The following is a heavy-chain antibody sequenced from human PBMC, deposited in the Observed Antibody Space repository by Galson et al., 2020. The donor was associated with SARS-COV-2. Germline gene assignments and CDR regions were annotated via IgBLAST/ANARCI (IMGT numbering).Heavy chain of an antibody. Sequence: SETLSLTCAVYGESFSGYYWSWIRQIPGKGLEWIGEIDQSGSVNYSPSLKSRVTISADTSKNQFSLKLRSMTAADRGVYYYARGHYEISMMVIVFTGGAFYFDVRGQGTLVTVSS. V-gene: IGHV4-34*01. CDR3: ARGHYEISMMVIVFTGGAFYFDV. CDR1: GESFSGYY. J-gene: IGHJ4*02. CDR2: IDQSGSV. D-gene: IGHD3-22*01.